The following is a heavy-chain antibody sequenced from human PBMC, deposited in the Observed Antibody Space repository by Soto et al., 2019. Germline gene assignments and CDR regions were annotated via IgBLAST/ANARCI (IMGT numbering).Heavy chain of an antibody. CDR2: IIPIFGTA. CDR3: ARGRRYSSGWFFNP. D-gene: IGHD6-19*01. J-gene: IGHJ5*02. V-gene: IGHV1-69*01. CDR1: VGTFSSYA. Sequence: QVQLVQSGAEVKKPGSSVKVSCKASVGTFSSYAISWVRQAPGQGLEGMGGIIPIFGTANYAQKFQGRVTITADESTSTDYMELSSLRSEDTAVYYCARGRRYSSGWFFNPWGQGTLVTVSS.